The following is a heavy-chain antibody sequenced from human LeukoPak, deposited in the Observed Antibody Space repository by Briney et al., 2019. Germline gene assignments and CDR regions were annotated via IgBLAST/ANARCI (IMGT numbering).Heavy chain of an antibody. D-gene: IGHD1-14*01. V-gene: IGHV3-15*01. CDR2: IQSTTNGGTP. CDR3: TSGVGTLDY. Sequence: GGSLRLSCAASGFTFIHAWMTWVRQAPGKGLEWVGRIQSTTNGGTPDYATPVKGRFTISRDDSKNTLYLQMNSLKTEDTAVYYCTSGVGTLDYWGQGALVTVSS. CDR1: GFTFIHAW. J-gene: IGHJ4*02.